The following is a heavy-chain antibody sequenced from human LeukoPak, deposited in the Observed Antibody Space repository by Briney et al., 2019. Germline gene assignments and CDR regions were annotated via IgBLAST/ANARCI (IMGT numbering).Heavy chain of an antibody. Sequence: PSETLSLTCTVSGGSISSGGYYWSWIRQHPGKGLEWIGYIYYSGSTYYNPSLKSRVTISVDTSKNQFSLRLSSVTAADTPVYYCARVQMSRGAFDIWGQGTMVTVSS. CDR1: GGSISSGGYY. V-gene: IGHV4-31*03. CDR2: IYYSGST. D-gene: IGHD5-24*01. J-gene: IGHJ3*02. CDR3: ARVQMSRGAFDI.